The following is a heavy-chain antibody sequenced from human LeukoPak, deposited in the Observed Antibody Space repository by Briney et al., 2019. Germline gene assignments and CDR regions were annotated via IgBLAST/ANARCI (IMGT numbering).Heavy chain of an antibody. Sequence: ASVKVSCKASGGTFSSYAISWVRQASGQGLEWMGGIIPIFGTANYAQKFQGRVTITTDESTSTAYMELSSLRSEDTAVYYCATERLGILYYFDYWGQGTLVTVSS. J-gene: IGHJ4*02. D-gene: IGHD7-27*01. CDR2: IIPIFGTA. V-gene: IGHV1-69*05. CDR3: ATERLGILYYFDY. CDR1: GGTFSSYA.